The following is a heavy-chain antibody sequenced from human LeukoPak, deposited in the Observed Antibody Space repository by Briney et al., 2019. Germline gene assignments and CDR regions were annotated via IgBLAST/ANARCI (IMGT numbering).Heavy chain of an antibody. J-gene: IGHJ4*02. V-gene: IGHV1-3*01. D-gene: IGHD6-19*01. Sequence: ASVKVSCKASGYTFTSYAMHWVRQAPGQRLEWMGWINAGNGNTKYSQKFQGRVTITRDTSASTAYMELSSLRSEDTAVYYCARGLTTTKAVAAYWGQGTLVTVSS. CDR1: GYTFTSYA. CDR3: ARGLTTTKAVAAY. CDR2: INAGNGNT.